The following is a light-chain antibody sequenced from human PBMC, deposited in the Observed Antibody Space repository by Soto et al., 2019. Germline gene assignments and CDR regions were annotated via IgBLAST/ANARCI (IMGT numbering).Light chain of an antibody. J-gene: IGLJ2*01. CDR2: TDN. CDR1: SSNIGDND. Sequence: QSVLAQPPSASGTPGQRVTISCSGSSSNIGDNDVFWYQQFPGTAPKLLTYTDNQRPSGVPDRFSDSKSGTSASLAISGLRPEDEADYYCAAWDDSLRDVDFGAGTKLTVL. V-gene: IGLV1-47*02. CDR3: AAWDDSLRDVD.